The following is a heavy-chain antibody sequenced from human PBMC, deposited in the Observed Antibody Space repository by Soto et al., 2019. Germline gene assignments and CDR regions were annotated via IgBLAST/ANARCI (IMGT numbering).Heavy chain of an antibody. J-gene: IGHJ4*02. D-gene: IGHD3-10*01. CDR1: GFTFSSYA. V-gene: IGHV3-30-3*01. CDR3: ARGATGGSAGSYYNFDY. Sequence: GGSLRLSCAASGFTFSSYAMHWVRQAPGKGLEWVAVMSSDGSNKYYADSVKGRFTISRDNSKNTLYLQMNSLRAEDTAVYNCARGATGGSAGSYYNFDYWGQGTLVTVSS. CDR2: MSSDGSNK.